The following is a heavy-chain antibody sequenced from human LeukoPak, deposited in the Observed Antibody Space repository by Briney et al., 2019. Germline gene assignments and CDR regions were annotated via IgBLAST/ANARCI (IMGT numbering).Heavy chain of an antibody. D-gene: IGHD3-16*01. V-gene: IGHV1-69*05. Sequence: RASVKVSCKASGGAFSSYASSWVRQAPGQGLEWMGGIIPIFGTANYAQNFQGRVTITTDESTSTAYMELSSLRSADTAVYYCASGGEEVRNYLTYYYYMDVWGKGTTVTVSS. CDR2: IIPIFGTA. CDR1: GGAFSSYA. J-gene: IGHJ6*03. CDR3: ASGGEEVRNYLTYYYYMDV.